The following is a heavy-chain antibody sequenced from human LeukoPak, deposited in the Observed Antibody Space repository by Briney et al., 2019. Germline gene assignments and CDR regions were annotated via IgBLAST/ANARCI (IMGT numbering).Heavy chain of an antibody. J-gene: IGHJ6*03. V-gene: IGHV4-38-2*02. CDR2: IYHSGST. CDR1: GYSISSGYY. Sequence: SETLSLTCTVSGYSISSGYYWGWIRQPPGKGLEWIGSIYHSGSTYYNPSLKSRVTISVDTSKNQFSLKLSSVTAADTAVYYCARANYGGKYYYYYYMDVWGKGTTVTVSS. CDR3: ARANYGGKYYYYYYMDV. D-gene: IGHD4-23*01.